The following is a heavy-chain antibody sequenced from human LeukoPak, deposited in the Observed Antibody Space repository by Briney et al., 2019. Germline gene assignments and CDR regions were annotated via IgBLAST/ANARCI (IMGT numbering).Heavy chain of an antibody. V-gene: IGHV2-5*02. J-gene: IGHJ4*02. CDR1: AFSVSPRGVG. CDR3: AHDNLGGGSDY. CDR2: TYWDDDE. Sequence: IHTQTLTLTCTSSAFSVSPRGVGVGWIRQLPGKALERPAHTYWDDDERYSPSLKSRLTITKDTSKNQVVITMTNMDPVDTASYYCAHDNLGGGSDYWGQGTLVTVSS. D-gene: IGHD3-16*01.